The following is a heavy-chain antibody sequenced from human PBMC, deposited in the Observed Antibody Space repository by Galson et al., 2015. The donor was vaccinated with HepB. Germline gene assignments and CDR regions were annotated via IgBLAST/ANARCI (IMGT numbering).Heavy chain of an antibody. CDR1: GDSINSGGYY. CDR3: ARNYDYWSGHQMDV. CDR2: IHSTGTT. Sequence: LSLTCTVSGDSINSGGYYWAWLRQRPGMGLEWIGYIHSTGTTSYNPSLKSRVSISVDTSKNLFSLRLNSVTAADTAVYYWARNYDYWSGHQMDVWGKGTTVIVSS. J-gene: IGHJ6*04. V-gene: IGHV4-31*03. D-gene: IGHD3-3*01.